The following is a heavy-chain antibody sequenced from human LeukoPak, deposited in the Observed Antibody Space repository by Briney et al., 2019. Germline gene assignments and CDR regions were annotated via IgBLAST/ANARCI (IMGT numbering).Heavy chain of an antibody. V-gene: IGHV4-34*01. J-gene: IGHJ4*02. D-gene: IGHD3-22*01. CDR3: ARVPKGPFNYYDSSGYPFDY. Sequence: SETLSLTCTVSGGSISSYYWSWIRQPPGKGLEWIGEINHSGSTNYNPSLKSRVTISVDTSKNQFSLKLSSVTAADTAVYYCARVPKGPFNYYDSSGYPFDYWGQGTLVTVSS. CDR1: GGSISSYY. CDR2: INHSGST.